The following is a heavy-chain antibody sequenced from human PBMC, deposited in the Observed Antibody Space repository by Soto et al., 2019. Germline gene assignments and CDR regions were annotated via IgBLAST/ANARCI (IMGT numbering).Heavy chain of an antibody. Sequence: QVQLQQWGAGLLKPSETLSLTCAVNGGSFSAYYWTWIRQPPGRGLEWIGEIDHSGSTNYNPSIESRGTISIDTAKNRFSLNVTSVTAADTAVYYCVRGLRYSGMDVWGQGTTVTVS. CDR2: IDHSGST. CDR3: VRGLRYSGMDV. D-gene: IGHD2-15*01. J-gene: IGHJ6*02. CDR1: GGSFSAYY. V-gene: IGHV4-34*01.